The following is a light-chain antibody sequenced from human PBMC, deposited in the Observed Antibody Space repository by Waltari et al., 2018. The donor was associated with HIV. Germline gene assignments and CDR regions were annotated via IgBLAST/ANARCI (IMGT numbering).Light chain of an antibody. CDR3: QQYDKYPLT. CDR2: GAV. J-gene: IGKJ4*01. Sequence: DIQMTQSPSSLSASVGDSVTITCRASQGISKSMSWFQHKPGTAPKSLIYGAVNLQSGVPSRFSGRGSGTEFTLTISSLQPEDSATYYCQQYDKYPLTFGGGTKVHIK. V-gene: IGKV1-16*01. CDR1: QGISKS.